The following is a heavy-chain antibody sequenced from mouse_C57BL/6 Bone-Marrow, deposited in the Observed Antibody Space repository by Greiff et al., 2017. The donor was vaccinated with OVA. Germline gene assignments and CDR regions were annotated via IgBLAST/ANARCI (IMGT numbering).Heavy chain of an antibody. CDR2: IDPETGGT. Sequence: QVQLQQSGAELVRPGASVTLSCKASGYTFTDYEMHWVQQTPVHGLEWIGAIDPETGGTAYNQKFKGKAILTADKSSSTAYMELRSLTSEDSAVYYCTREGSYFDYWGQGTTLTVSS. CDR3: TREGSYFDY. V-gene: IGHV1-15*01. CDR1: GYTFTDYE. J-gene: IGHJ2*01.